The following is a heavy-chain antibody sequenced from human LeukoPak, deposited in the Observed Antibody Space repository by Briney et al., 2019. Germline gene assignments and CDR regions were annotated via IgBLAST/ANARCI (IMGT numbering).Heavy chain of an antibody. J-gene: IGHJ5*02. CDR3: ARIAGYSSSWYGGGWFDP. CDR1: GGSISSHY. V-gene: IGHV4-59*11. Sequence: SETLSLTCTVSGGSISSHYWSWIRQPPGKGLEWMGYIYYSGSTNYNPSLKSRVTISVDTSKNQFSLKLSSVTAADTAVYYCARIAGYSSSWYGGGWFDPWGQGTLVTVSS. D-gene: IGHD6-13*01. CDR2: IYYSGST.